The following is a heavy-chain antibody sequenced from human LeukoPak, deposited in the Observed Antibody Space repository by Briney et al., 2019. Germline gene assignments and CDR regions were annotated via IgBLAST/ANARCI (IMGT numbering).Heavy chain of an antibody. V-gene: IGHV3-23*01. CDR1: GFTFSSYA. D-gene: IGHD3-16*02. CDR3: AKDLSRIVRYFDY. Sequence: GGSLRLSCAASGFTFSSYAMSWVRQAPGKGLEWVSAISGSGGSTYYADSVKGRFTISRDNSKNTLYLQMDSLRAEDTAVYYCAKDLSRIVRYFDYWGQGTLVTVSS. CDR2: ISGSGGST. J-gene: IGHJ4*02.